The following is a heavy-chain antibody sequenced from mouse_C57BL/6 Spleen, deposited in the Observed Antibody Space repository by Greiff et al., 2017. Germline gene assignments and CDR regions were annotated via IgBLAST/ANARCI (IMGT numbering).Heavy chain of an antibody. CDR1: GFTFSSYA. D-gene: IGHD1-1*01. J-gene: IGHJ1*03. Sequence: EVHLVESGGGLVKPGGSLKLSCAASGFTFSSYAMSWVRQTPEKRLEWVASISDGGSYTYYPDNVKGRFPISRDNAKNNLYLQMSHLKAEDTAMYYCAREPPYYDGSSYWYFDVWGKGTTVTVSS. CDR3: AREPPYYDGSSYWYFDV. V-gene: IGHV5-4*01. CDR2: ISDGGSYT.